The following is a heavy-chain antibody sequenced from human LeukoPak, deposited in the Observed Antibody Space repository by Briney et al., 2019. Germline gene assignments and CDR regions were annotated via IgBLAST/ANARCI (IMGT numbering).Heavy chain of an antibody. D-gene: IGHD6-13*01. Sequence: SETLSLTCAVYGGSFSSYYWSWIRQPPGKGLEWIGEINHTGSTNYNPSLKSRVTISVDTSKNQFSLKLSSVTAADTAVYYCARQDPAYSSSWYKRINWFDPWGQGTLVTVSS. CDR1: GGSFSSYY. J-gene: IGHJ5*02. CDR2: INHTGST. CDR3: ARQDPAYSSSWYKRINWFDP. V-gene: IGHV4-34*01.